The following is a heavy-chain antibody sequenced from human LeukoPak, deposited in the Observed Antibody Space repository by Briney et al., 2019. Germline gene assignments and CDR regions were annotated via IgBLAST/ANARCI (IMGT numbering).Heavy chain of an antibody. CDR3: AIRGYVSDY. CDR1: GGSISSSSYY. CDR2: IYYSGST. Sequence: PSETLSLTCTVSGGSISSSSYYWGWIRQPPGKGLEWIGSIYYSGSTYYNPSLKSRVTISVDTSKNQFSLKLSSVTAADTAVYYCAIRGYVSDYWGQGTLVTVSS. V-gene: IGHV4-39*07. D-gene: IGHD5-12*01. J-gene: IGHJ4*02.